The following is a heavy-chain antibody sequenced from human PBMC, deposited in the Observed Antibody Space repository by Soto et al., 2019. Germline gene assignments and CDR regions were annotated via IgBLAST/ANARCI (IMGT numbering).Heavy chain of an antibody. D-gene: IGHD6-13*01. Sequence: QVPLVDSGGGVVQPGRSRRLACSASGFTFSSYVMHCVRQSPVQGLVGAAVISYDGSNKYYADSVKGRLTISRDNSKNTLYLQMNSLRVEDTAVYAKDLGSRGWYWSATLDYWGQGTRVTVSS. CDR1: GFTFSSYV. V-gene: IGHV3-30*03. CDR2: ISYDGSNK. CDR3: DLGSRGWYWSATLDY. J-gene: IGHJ4*02.